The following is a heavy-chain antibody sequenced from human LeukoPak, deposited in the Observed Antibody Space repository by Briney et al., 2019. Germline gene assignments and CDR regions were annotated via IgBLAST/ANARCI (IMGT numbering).Heavy chain of an antibody. CDR3: ARSTQNQYSSGWYLYY. CDR1: GFTFSNYW. CDR2: IYYSGST. J-gene: IGHJ4*02. V-gene: IGHV4-39*01. Sequence: GSLRLSCAASGFTFSNYWMSWIRQPPGKGLEWIGSIYYSGSTYYNPSLKSRVTISVDTSKNQFSLKLSSVTAADTAVYYCARSTQNQYSSGWYLYYWGQGTLVTVSS. D-gene: IGHD6-19*01.